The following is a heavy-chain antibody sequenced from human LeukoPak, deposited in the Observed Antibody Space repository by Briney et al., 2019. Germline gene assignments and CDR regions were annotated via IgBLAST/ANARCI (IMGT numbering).Heavy chain of an antibody. Sequence: GGSLRLSCSASGFTFSTYPMHWVRQAPGKGLEFVSAITSNGGSTYYADSVKGRFTISRDNSKNTLFLQMSSLGAEDTAVYYCARDGSSTRAPNWYFDLWGRGTLVTVSS. D-gene: IGHD1-26*01. J-gene: IGHJ2*01. CDR1: GFTFSTYP. CDR3: ARDGSSTRAPNWYFDL. V-gene: IGHV3-64D*06. CDR2: ITSNGGST.